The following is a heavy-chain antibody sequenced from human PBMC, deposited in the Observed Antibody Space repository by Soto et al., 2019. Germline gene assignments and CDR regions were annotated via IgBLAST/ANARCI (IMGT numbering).Heavy chain of an antibody. CDR3: ARAFEDYYDSSGYYFLDWYFDL. CDR1: GYTFTSYG. D-gene: IGHD3-22*01. Sequence: ASVKVSCKASGYTFTSYGISWVRQAPGQGLERMGWISAYNGNTNYAQKLQGRVTMTTDTSTSTAYMELRSLRSDDTAVYYCARAFEDYYDSSGYYFLDWYFDLWGRGTLVTVSS. J-gene: IGHJ2*01. CDR2: ISAYNGNT. V-gene: IGHV1-18*01.